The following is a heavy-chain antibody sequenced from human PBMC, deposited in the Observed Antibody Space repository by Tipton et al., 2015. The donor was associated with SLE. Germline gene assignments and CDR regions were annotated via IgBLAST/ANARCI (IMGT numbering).Heavy chain of an antibody. CDR3: ARDRDIVLEPVPIPPAFDI. CDR2: ITHRGKT. Sequence: TLSHTCAVYDGSPSDYYWSWFRRPPGKGLEWIGEITHRGKTNYNPSLKSRVTISVDTSKNQFSLNLRSVTAADTAVYFCARDRDIVLEPVPIPPAFDIWGQGTTVTVSS. J-gene: IGHJ3*02. V-gene: IGHV4-34*01. D-gene: IGHD2-8*02. CDR1: DGSPSDYY.